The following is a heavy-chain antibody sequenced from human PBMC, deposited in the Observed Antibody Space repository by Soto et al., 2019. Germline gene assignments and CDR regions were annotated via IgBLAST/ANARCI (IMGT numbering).Heavy chain of an antibody. CDR3: AKMGTEDYYDSSGPRDYYGMDV. Sequence: GGSLRLSCAASGFTFSSYAMSWVRQAPGKGLEWVSAISGSGGSTYYADSVKGRFTISRDNSKNTLYLQMNSLRAEDTAVYYCAKMGTEDYYDSSGPRDYYGMDVWGQGTTVTLSS. D-gene: IGHD3-22*01. CDR2: ISGSGGST. V-gene: IGHV3-23*01. J-gene: IGHJ6*02. CDR1: GFTFSSYA.